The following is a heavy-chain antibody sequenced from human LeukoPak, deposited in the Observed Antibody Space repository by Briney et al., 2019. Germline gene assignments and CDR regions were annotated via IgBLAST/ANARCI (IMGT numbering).Heavy chain of an antibody. V-gene: IGHV3-30*03. CDR3: ARVVGYCSSTSCSPFDY. CDR2: ISYDGSNT. J-gene: IGHJ4*02. CDR1: GFTFSSYG. Sequence: GGSLRLSCAASGFTFSSYGMHWVRQAPGKGLEWVAVISYDGSNTYYADSVKGRFTISRDNSKNTLYLQMNSLRAEDTAVYYCARVVGYCSSTSCSPFDYWGQGTLVTVSS. D-gene: IGHD2-2*01.